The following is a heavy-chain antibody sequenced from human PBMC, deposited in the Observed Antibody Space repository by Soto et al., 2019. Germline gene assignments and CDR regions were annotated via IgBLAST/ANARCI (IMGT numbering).Heavy chain of an antibody. Sequence: SVKVPCKASGGTFSSYAISWVRQAPGQGLEWMGGIIPIFGTANYAQKFQGRVTITADESTSTAYMELSSLRSEDTAVYYCARGYDYGDLEDYYYYGMDVWGQGTTVTV. CDR1: GGTFSSYA. V-gene: IGHV1-69*13. D-gene: IGHD4-17*01. CDR2: IIPIFGTA. CDR3: ARGYDYGDLEDYYYYGMDV. J-gene: IGHJ6*02.